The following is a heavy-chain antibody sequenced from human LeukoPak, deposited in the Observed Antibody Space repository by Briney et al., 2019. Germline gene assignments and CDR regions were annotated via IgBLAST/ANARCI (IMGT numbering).Heavy chain of an antibody. Sequence: SETLSLTCTVSGGSITSYYWGRIRQPAGKGLEWVGRMYLSGETNYNPSLKSRVTMSLDTSKNEFSLTLTSATAADTAVYYCARDRISAGQQLAIGFMGVWGKGTTVTVSS. D-gene: IGHD6-13*01. V-gene: IGHV4-4*07. CDR3: ARDRISAGQQLAIGFMGV. CDR2: MYLSGET. CDR1: GGSITSYY. J-gene: IGHJ6*03.